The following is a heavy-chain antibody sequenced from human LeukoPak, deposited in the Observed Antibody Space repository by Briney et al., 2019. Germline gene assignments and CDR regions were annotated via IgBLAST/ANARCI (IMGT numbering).Heavy chain of an antibody. D-gene: IGHD3-22*01. J-gene: IGHJ4*02. CDR1: GCTFSRYS. Sequence: GGSLSLSCAASGCTFSRYSMHWVRQAPGKGLEWVSSISSSSSHIYYADSVKGRFTTSRDNAKNSLYLQMNSRRAEDTAVYYCARDLLYYYDSSATDYWGQGTLVTVSS. CDR3: ARDLLYYYDSSATDY. V-gene: IGHV3-21*01. CDR2: ISSSSSHI.